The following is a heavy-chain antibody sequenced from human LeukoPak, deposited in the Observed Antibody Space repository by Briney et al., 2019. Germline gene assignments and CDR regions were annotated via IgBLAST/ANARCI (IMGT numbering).Heavy chain of an antibody. V-gene: IGHV3-74*01. D-gene: IGHD1-14*01. CDR3: AGGPAY. CDR2: ISIDGSTT. Sequence: GGSLRLSCGGSGFTFSSYWMHWVRQGPGKGLEWVSRISIDGSTTTYADSVKGRFTISRDNAKNTAYLQMNSLRAEDTAVYYCAGGPAYWGRGNLVTVSS. CDR1: GFTFSSYW. J-gene: IGHJ4*02.